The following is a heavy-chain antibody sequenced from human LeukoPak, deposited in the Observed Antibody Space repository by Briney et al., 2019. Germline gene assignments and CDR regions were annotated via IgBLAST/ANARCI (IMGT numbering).Heavy chain of an antibody. Sequence: PGGSLRLSCAASGFFVRDYYMTWIRQAPGKGLEWISCIISSGSDTNYADSVWGRITVSRDSAQNSLHLQMDSLRADDTAVYYCARVGHNHAFDIWGQGTVVTVSS. V-gene: IGHV3-11*03. CDR2: IISSGSDT. D-gene: IGHD1-1*01. J-gene: IGHJ3*02. CDR3: ARVGHNHAFDI. CDR1: GFFVRDYY.